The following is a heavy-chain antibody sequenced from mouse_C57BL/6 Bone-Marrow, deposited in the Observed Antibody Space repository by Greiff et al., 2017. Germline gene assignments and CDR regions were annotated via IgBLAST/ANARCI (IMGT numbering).Heavy chain of an antibody. D-gene: IGHD2-2*01. CDR2: IYPGSGNT. J-gene: IGHJ4*01. CDR3: ARSGYGYDDVYYAMDY. Sequence: QVQLQQPGAELVKPGASVKMSCKASGYTFTSYWITWVKQRPGQGLEWIGDIYPGSGNTNYNETFKIKATLTVDTSSSTAYMQLSSLTSEDSAVYYCARSGYGYDDVYYAMDYWGQGTSVTVAS. CDR1: GYTFTSYW. V-gene: IGHV1-55*01.